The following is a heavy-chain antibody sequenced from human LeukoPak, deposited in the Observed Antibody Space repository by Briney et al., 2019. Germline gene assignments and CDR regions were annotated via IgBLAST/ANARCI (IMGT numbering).Heavy chain of an antibody. CDR3: ARVQIAYSYRLFDY. CDR2: IYYSGST. V-gene: IGHV4-59*01. CDR1: GGSISSYY. D-gene: IGHD5-18*01. J-gene: IGHJ4*02. Sequence: PSETLCLTCTVSGGSISSYYWSWIRQPPGKGLEWIGYIYYSGSTNYNPSLKSRVTISVHTSKNQFSLKLSSVTAADTAVYYCARVQIAYSYRLFDYWGQGTLVTVSS.